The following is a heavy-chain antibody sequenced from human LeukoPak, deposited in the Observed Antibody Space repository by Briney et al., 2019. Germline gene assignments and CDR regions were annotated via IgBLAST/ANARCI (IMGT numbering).Heavy chain of an antibody. Sequence: PGGSLRLSCAASGFTFSSYAMSWVRQAPGKGLEWASAISGSGGSTYYADSVKGRFTISRDNSKNTLYLQMNSLRAEDTAVYYCAKVPEGEYSYGILDYWGQGTLVTVSS. CDR2: ISGSGGST. V-gene: IGHV3-23*01. D-gene: IGHD5-18*01. CDR1: GFTFSSYA. CDR3: AKVPEGEYSYGILDY. J-gene: IGHJ4*02.